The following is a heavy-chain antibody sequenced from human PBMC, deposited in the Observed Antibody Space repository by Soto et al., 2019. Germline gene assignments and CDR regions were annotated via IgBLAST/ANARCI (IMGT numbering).Heavy chain of an antibody. V-gene: IGHV1-58*02. CDR2: IVVGSGNT. CDR1: GFTFTSSA. J-gene: IGHJ6*02. D-gene: IGHD2-15*01. CDR3: AADLPNRIRLYYYYGMDV. Sequence: QMQLVQSGPEVKKPGTSEKFSCKASGFTFTSSAMQWLRQALGQRLEWTGWIVVGSGNTNYAQKFQERVTITRDESTSTAYMELSSLRSEDTAVYYCAADLPNRIRLYYYYGMDVWGQGTTVTVSS.